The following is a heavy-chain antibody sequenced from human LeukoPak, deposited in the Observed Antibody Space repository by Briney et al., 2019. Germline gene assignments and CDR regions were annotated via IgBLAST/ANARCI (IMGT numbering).Heavy chain of an antibody. J-gene: IGHJ4*02. V-gene: IGHV3-30*18. CDR3: AKGGEQKTLRWGMDY. D-gene: IGHD4-23*01. Sequence: GGSLRLSCAASGFTFSNYYMHWVRQAPGKGLEWVALISYDGGIKYHGDSVRGRFTASRGNSDNTLYLQMNSLRAEDTAVYYCAKGGEQKTLRWGMDYWGQGTLVTVSS. CDR1: GFTFSNYY. CDR2: ISYDGGIK.